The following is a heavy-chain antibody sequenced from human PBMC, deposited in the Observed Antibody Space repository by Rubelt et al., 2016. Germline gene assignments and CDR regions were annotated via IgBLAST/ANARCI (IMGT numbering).Heavy chain of an antibody. CDR1: GGSFSGYY. V-gene: IGHV4-34*01. Sequence: QVQLQQWGAGLLKPSETLSLTCAVYGGSFSGYYWSWIRQPPGKGLEWIGEINHSGSTDYNPSLKSRVTISVDTSKNQFSLKLSSVTAADTAVYYCARDQHLANLDYGDYQNSFQHWGQGTLVTVSS. D-gene: IGHD4-17*01. CDR2: INHSGST. J-gene: IGHJ1*01. CDR3: ARDQHLANLDYGDYQNSFQH.